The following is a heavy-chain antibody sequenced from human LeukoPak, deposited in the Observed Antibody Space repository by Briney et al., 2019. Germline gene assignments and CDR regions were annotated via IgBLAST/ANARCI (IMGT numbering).Heavy chain of an antibody. Sequence: SETLSLTCTVSGGSISSSSYYWGWIRQPPGKGLEWIGSIYYSGSTYYNPSLKSRVTISVDTSKNQFSLKLSSVTAADTAVYYCARPSYYDSSAIDYWGQGTLVTVSS. CDR2: IYYSGST. V-gene: IGHV4-39*01. D-gene: IGHD3-22*01. CDR1: GGSISSSSYY. CDR3: ARPSYYDSSAIDY. J-gene: IGHJ4*02.